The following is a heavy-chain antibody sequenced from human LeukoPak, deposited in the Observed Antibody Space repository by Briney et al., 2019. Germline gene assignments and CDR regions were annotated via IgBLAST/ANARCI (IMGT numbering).Heavy chain of an antibody. CDR2: IRSKAYGGTT. V-gene: IGHV3-49*04. CDR3: TRSSSGWYSDY. CDR1: GSTFGDYG. J-gene: IGHJ4*02. D-gene: IGHD6-19*01. Sequence: GRSLRLSCTASGSTFGDYGMSWVRQAPGKGLEWVGFIRSKAYGGTTEYAASVKGRFIISRDDFKSIAYLQMNSLKTEDTAVYYCTRSSSGWYSDYWGQGTLVTVSS.